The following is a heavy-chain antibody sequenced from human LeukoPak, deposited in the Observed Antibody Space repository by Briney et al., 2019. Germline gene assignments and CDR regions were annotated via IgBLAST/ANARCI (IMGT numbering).Heavy chain of an antibody. CDR3: AKAADDSGCITTCWIDY. Sequence: GGSLRLSCEASGFTFSSYALGWVRQAPGKGLEWVSTIGGSGGSTYDADSVKGRFTISRDNSKNTLYLQMNGLRAEDTAVYYCAKAADDSGCITTCWIDYWGQGTLVTVSS. D-gene: IGHD2-15*01. CDR1: GFTFSSYA. J-gene: IGHJ4*02. V-gene: IGHV3-23*01. CDR2: IGGSGGST.